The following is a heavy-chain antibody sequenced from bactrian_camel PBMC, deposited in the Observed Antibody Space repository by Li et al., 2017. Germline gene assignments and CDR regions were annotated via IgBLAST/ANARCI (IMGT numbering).Heavy chain of an antibody. D-gene: IGHD6*01. Sequence: HVQLVESGGDSVQPGGSLRLSCAASGFTFSHHYMSWVRQAPGKGLEWVSRIYSDGSLTYTIDSVKGRFTISEDKAKDTVYPQMNSLKPEDTAMYYCARNTLGDSWYGVDHWGQGTQVTVS. CDR1: GFTFSHHY. CDR2: IYSDGSLT. J-gene: IGHJ4*01. V-gene: IGHV3-2*01. CDR3: ARNTLGDSWYGVDH.